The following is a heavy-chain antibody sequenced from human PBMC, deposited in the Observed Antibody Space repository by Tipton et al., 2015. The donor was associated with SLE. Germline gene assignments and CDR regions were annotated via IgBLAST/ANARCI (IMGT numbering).Heavy chain of an antibody. J-gene: IGHJ4*02. CDR2: IYPGDSDT. Sequence: QLVQSGAAVKKPGESLQISCRGSGFSFGSALSLNGYWIGWVRQMPGKVLEWVGIIYPGDSDTRYSPSFQGQVTISADKSTSTVYLQWSSLKASDTGMYYCAMQANVYNIFTGSQVDFFDLCGQGPLVTVSS. V-gene: IGHV5-51*03. CDR3: AMQANVYNIFTGSQVDFFDL. CDR1: GFSFGSALSLNGYW. D-gene: IGHD3-9*01.